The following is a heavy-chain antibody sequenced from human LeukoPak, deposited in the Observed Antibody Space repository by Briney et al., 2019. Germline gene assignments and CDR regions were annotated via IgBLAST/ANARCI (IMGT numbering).Heavy chain of an antibody. D-gene: IGHD2/OR15-2a*01. Sequence: GGSLRLSCAASGFTFSSYAMHWVRQAPGKGLEWVAVISYDGSNKYYADSVKGRLTISRDNSKNTLYLQMNSLRAEDTAVYYCARDSEGEYYPYWGQGTLVTVSS. CDR1: GFTFSSYA. V-gene: IGHV3-30-3*01. CDR2: ISYDGSNK. J-gene: IGHJ4*02. CDR3: ARDSEGEYYPY.